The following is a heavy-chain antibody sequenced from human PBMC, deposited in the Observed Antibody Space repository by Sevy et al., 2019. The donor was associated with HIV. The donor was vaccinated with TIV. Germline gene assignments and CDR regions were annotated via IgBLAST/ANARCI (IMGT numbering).Heavy chain of an antibody. V-gene: IGHV3-74*01. Sequence: GGSLRLSCAASGFTFSRYWMHWVRQAPGKGLVWVSQITRDGRNTYYVDSVKGRFTISRDNARNTVYLQMNSLRAEDTAVYYCTTGGSHTGRGENFDYWGQGTLVTVSS. CDR3: TTGGSHTGRGENFDY. CDR2: ITRDGRNT. D-gene: IGHD1-1*01. CDR1: GFTFSRYW. J-gene: IGHJ4*02.